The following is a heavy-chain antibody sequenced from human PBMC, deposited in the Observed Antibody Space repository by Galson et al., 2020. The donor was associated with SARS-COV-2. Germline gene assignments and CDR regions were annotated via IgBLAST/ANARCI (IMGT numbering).Heavy chain of an antibody. Sequence: ASVKVSCKASGYTFTGPFMHWVRQVPGQGLEWMGWINPDSGDTNYAQRFQGRVTMTRDTSISTAYLELSRLRSDDTAVYYCARGYGDYNFDYWGQGTLVTVSS. V-gene: IGHV1-2*02. CDR3: ARGYGDYNFDY. D-gene: IGHD4-17*01. CDR1: GYTFTGPF. J-gene: IGHJ4*02. CDR2: INPDSGDT.